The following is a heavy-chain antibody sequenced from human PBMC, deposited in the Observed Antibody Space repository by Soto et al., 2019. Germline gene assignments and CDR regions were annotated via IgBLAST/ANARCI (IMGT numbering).Heavy chain of an antibody. CDR1: GFTFTTYW. J-gene: IGHJ4*02. D-gene: IGHD3-10*01. V-gene: IGHV3-7*05. Sequence: ESGGGLVQPGGSLRLSCAASGFTFTTYWMSWVRQAPGKGLEWVANINQEGSEEYYVDSVKGRFTISRDNAKNSLYLQMSSLRDDDTAVYYCAKAPRGSGRDYYFDDWGQGTLITVSS. CDR2: INQEGSEE. CDR3: AKAPRGSGRDYYFDD.